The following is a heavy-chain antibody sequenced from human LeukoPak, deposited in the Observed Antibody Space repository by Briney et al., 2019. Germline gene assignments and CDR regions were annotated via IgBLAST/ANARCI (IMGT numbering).Heavy chain of an antibody. CDR1: GGSISSYY. J-gene: IGHJ4*02. CDR3: ARRSTIFGVVYFDY. D-gene: IGHD3-3*01. CDR2: IYYSGST. V-gene: IGHV4-59*08. Sequence: SSETLSLTCTVSGGSISSYYWSWIRQPPGKGLEWIGYIYYSGSTNYNPSLKSRVTISVDTSKNQFSLKLSSVTAADTAVYYCARRSTIFGVVYFDYWGQGTLVTVSS.